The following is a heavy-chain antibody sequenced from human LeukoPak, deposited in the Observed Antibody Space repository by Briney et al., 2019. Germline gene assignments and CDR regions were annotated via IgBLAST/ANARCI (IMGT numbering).Heavy chain of an antibody. CDR1: GFTFSSYA. Sequence: GGSLRLSCAASGFTFSSYAMSWVRQAPGKGLEWVSAISGSGGSTYYADSVKGRFTISRDNSKNTLYLQMNSLRAEDTAVYYCAKAIVGATTPRGFDPWGQGTLVTVSS. V-gene: IGHV3-23*01. J-gene: IGHJ5*02. CDR3: AKAIVGATTPRGFDP. CDR2: ISGSGGST. D-gene: IGHD1-26*01.